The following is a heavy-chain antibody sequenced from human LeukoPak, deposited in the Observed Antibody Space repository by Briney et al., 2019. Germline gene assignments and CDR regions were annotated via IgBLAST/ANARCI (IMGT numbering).Heavy chain of an antibody. CDR3: AKGPSITMVRGAPDY. V-gene: IGHV3-23*01. D-gene: IGHD3-10*01. Sequence: GGSLRLSCAASGFTFSSYEMNWVRQAPGKGLEWVSAISGSGGSTYYADSVKGRFTISRDNSKNTLYLQMNSLRAEDTAVYYCAKGPSITMVRGAPDYWGQGTLVTVSS. CDR2: ISGSGGST. J-gene: IGHJ4*02. CDR1: GFTFSSYE.